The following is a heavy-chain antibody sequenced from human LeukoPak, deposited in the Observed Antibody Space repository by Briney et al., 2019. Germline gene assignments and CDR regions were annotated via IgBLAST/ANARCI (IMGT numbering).Heavy chain of an antibody. Sequence: ASVKVSCKASGYTFTDYYLHWVGQAPGRGLEWMGWINPKTGVTKYAQNFQGRVTMTRDTSINTAYMEVSRLRSDDTAVFYCARDLAMYSPDLDYWGQGTLVTVPS. V-gene: IGHV1-2*02. D-gene: IGHD1-26*01. CDR2: INPKTGVT. J-gene: IGHJ4*02. CDR3: ARDLAMYSPDLDY. CDR1: GYTFTDYY.